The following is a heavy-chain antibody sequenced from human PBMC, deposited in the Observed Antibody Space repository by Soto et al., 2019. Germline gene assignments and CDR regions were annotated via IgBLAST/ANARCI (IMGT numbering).Heavy chain of an antibody. V-gene: IGHV2-5*02. CDR1: GFSLSTSGVG. CDR2: IYWDDDK. Sequence: SGPTLVNPTQTLTLTCTFSGFSLSTSGVGVGWISQPPGKALEWLALIYWDDDKRYSPSLKSSLTITKDTSKNQVVLTMINMDPVYIATYFCAHRLSTHYHDSTFDPSGQATLVTVST. CDR3: AHRLSTHYHDSTFDP. D-gene: IGHD3-22*01. J-gene: IGHJ5*02.